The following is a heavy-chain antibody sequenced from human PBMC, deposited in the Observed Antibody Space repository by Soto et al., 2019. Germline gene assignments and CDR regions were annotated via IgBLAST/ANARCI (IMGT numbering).Heavy chain of an antibody. D-gene: IGHD3-10*01. V-gene: IGHV3-15*07. CDR3: ATLATYGSGSYYVI. J-gene: IGHJ4*02. Sequence: EVQLVESGGGLAKPGGSLRLSCAVSGFNLNDAWMNWVRQAPGKGLEWVGLLKSKSDGGTTDYAATVKGRFTISRDDSRNTLYLQMSSLKSEDTAVYYCATLATYGSGSYYVIWGQGTLVTVSS. CDR2: LKSKSDGGTT. CDR1: GFNLNDAW.